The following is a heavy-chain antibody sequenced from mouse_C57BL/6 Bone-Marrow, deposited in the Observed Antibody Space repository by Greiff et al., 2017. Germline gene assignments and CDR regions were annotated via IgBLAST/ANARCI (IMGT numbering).Heavy chain of an antibody. CDR1: GYTFTSYW. CDR3: ALITTVSMDY. J-gene: IGHJ4*01. CDR2: IDPSDSYT. Sequence: VQLQQSGAELVKPGASVKLSCKASGYTFTSYWMQWVKQRPGQGLEWIGEIDPSDSYTNYNQKFKGKATLTVDTSSSTAYMQLSSLTSEDSAVYYCALITTVSMDYWGQGTSVTVSS. V-gene: IGHV1-50*01. D-gene: IGHD1-1*01.